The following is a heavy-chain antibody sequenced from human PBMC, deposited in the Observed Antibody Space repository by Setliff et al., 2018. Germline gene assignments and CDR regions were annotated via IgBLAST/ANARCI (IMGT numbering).Heavy chain of an antibody. D-gene: IGHD2-15*01. CDR2: MNPNSGNT. J-gene: IGHJ2*01. Sequence: RASVKVSCKASGYTFSSYDINWVRQASGQGLEWMGWMNPNSGNTGYAQKFQGRVTMTRNTSINTAYMELSSLRSQDTAVYYCARGRGGNPNWYFDLWGRGALVTVSS. CDR1: GYTFSSYD. V-gene: IGHV1-8*01. CDR3: ARGRGGNPNWYFDL.